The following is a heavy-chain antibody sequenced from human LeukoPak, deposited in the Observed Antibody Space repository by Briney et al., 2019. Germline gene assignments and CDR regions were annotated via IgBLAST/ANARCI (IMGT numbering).Heavy chain of an antibody. D-gene: IGHD1-26*01. Sequence: SETLSLTCTVSGGSISSDYWTWIRQPPGKGLEWIGYIFSSGSTNSNPSLKSRVTISIDTSKNQFSLKLSSMTAADTAVYYCARGGPGSDYYGMDIWGQGTTVTVSS. CDR3: ARGGPGSDYYGMDI. CDR1: GGSISSDY. J-gene: IGHJ6*02. CDR2: IFSSGST. V-gene: IGHV4-4*08.